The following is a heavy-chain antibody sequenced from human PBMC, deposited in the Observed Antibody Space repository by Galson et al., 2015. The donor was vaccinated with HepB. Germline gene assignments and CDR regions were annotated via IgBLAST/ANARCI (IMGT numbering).Heavy chain of an antibody. CDR2: IYYSGTT. D-gene: IGHD3-10*01. Sequence: SETLSLTCTVSGGSISSSYWSWIRQPPGRGLEWIRYIYYSGTTNYNPSLKSRVTISIDTSKDQFSLKLSSVTAADTAVYYCARMWFGELFPDYWGQGTLVTVSS. CDR3: ARMWFGELFPDY. V-gene: IGHV4-59*01. J-gene: IGHJ4*02. CDR1: GGSISSSY.